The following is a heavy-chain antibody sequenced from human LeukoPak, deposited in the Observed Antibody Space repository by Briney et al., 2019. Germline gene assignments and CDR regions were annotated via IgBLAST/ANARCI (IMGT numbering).Heavy chain of an antibody. D-gene: IGHD2-15*01. Sequence: SVKVSCKASGGIFSSYAISWVRQAPGQGLEWMGRIIPIFGTANYAQKFQGRVTITTDESTSTAYMELSSLRSEDTAVYYCARNYCSGGSCYEYYFDYWGQGTLVTVSS. CDR1: GGIFSSYA. CDR3: ARNYCSGGSCYEYYFDY. CDR2: IIPIFGTA. J-gene: IGHJ4*02. V-gene: IGHV1-69*05.